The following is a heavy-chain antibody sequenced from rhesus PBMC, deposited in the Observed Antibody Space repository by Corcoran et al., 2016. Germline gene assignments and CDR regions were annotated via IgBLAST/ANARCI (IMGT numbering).Heavy chain of an antibody. CDR3: ASPPRWDGLDS. CDR2: ISGSSGST. Sequence: QVQLQESGPGLVKPSETLSLTCAVSGGSISRSNWWSWIRRTPGKGLEWIGYISGSSGSTYYNPSLKSRVTISKDASKNEFSLKLSSVTAADTAVYYCASPPRWDGLDSWGQGVVVTISS. J-gene: IGHJ6*01. D-gene: IGHD6-37*01. V-gene: IGHV4-65*01. CDR1: GGSISRSNW.